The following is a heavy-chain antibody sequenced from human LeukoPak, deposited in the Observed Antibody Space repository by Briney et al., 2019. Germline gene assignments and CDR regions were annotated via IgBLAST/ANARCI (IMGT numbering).Heavy chain of an antibody. J-gene: IGHJ6*03. V-gene: IGHV1-46*01. CDR3: ARGTGYYYYYMDV. CDR1: GYTFTSYY. D-gene: IGHD7-27*01. CDR2: INPFGGSA. Sequence: GASVKVSCKASGYTFTSYYMHWVRQAPGQGLEWMGVINPFGGSASYAQKFQGRVTMTRDTSTSTVYMELSTLISEDTAVYYCARGTGYYYYYMDVWGKGTTVTVSS.